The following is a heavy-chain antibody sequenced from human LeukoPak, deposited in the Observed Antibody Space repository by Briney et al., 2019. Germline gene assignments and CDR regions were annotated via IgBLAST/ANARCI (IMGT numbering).Heavy chain of an antibody. J-gene: IGHJ1*01. CDR3: ARYYYDSSGYYAEYFQY. D-gene: IGHD3-22*01. CDR2: INHSGGT. CDR1: GGSFSGYY. V-gene: IGHV4-34*01. Sequence: SETLSLTCAVYGGSFSGYYWSWIRQPPGKGLEWIGDINHSGGTSYNPSLKSRVTISIDTSKNHFSLKLSSVTAADTAVYYCARYYYDSSGYYAEYFQYWGQGTLVTVSS.